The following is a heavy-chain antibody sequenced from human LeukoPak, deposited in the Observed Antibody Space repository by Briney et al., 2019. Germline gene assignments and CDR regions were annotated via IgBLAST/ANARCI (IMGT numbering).Heavy chain of an antibody. Sequence: PSETLSLTCAVYGGSFSGYYWSWIRQPPGKGLEWIGEINHSGSTNYNPPLKSRVTISVDTSKNQFSLKLSSVTAADTAVYYCARVAGNFDYWGQGTLVTVSS. V-gene: IGHV4-34*01. CDR1: GGSFSGYY. CDR3: ARVAGNFDY. D-gene: IGHD6-19*01. J-gene: IGHJ4*02. CDR2: INHSGST.